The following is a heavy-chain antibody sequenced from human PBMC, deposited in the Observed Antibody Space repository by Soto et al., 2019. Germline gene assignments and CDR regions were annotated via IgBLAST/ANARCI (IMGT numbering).Heavy chain of an antibody. D-gene: IGHD2-15*01. CDR2: IIPTLGIA. V-gene: IGHV1-69*02. J-gene: IGHJ6*02. Sequence: QVQLVQSGAEVKKPGSSVKVSCKASGGTFSSYTISWVRQAPGQVLEWMGRIIPTLGIANYAQKFQGRVTITADKSTSTAYMELSSLRSEDTAVYYCARTYCSGGSCSGQTSYYYGMDVWGQGTTVTVSS. CDR1: GGTFSSYT. CDR3: ARTYCSGGSCSGQTSYYYGMDV.